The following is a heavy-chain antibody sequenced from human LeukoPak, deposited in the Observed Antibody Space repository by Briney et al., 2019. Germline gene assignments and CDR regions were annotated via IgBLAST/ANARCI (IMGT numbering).Heavy chain of an antibody. Sequence: GGSLRPSCAASGFTFSSYSMNWVRQAPGKGLEWVSSISSSSSYIYYADSVKGRFTISRDNAKNSLYLQMNSLRAEDTAVYYCARDIVATILGSYYYYGMDVWGQGTTVTVSS. V-gene: IGHV3-21*01. CDR3: ARDIVATILGSYYYYGMDV. D-gene: IGHD5-12*01. CDR1: GFTFSSYS. J-gene: IGHJ6*02. CDR2: ISSSSSYI.